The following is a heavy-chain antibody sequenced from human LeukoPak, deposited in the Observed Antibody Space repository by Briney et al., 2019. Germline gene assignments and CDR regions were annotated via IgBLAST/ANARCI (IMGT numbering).Heavy chain of an antibody. J-gene: IGHJ4*02. CDR3: AKSHSVEQRGYFGY. Sequence: GGSLRLSCAASGFTFSTYAMSWVRQAPGKGLEWVSTIANSGGSTYYADSVKGRFTISRDNSKNTLYLQMNSLRAEDMAVYYCAKSHSVEQRGYFGYWGQGTLVTVSS. CDR2: IANSGGST. V-gene: IGHV3-23*01. D-gene: IGHD1/OR15-1a*01. CDR1: GFTFSTYA.